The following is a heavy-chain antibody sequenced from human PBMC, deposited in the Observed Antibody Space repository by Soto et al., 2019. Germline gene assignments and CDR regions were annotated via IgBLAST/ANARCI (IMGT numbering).Heavy chain of an antibody. CDR3: AKDIYGDYGEDAFDI. CDR2: ISWNSGSI. CDR1: GFTFDDYA. D-gene: IGHD4-17*01. Sequence: DVQLVESGGGLVQPGRSLRLSCAASGFTFDDYAMHWVRQAPGKGLEWVSGISWNSGSIGYADSVKGRFTISRDNAKNSLYLQMYSLRAEDTALYYCAKDIYGDYGEDAFDIWGQGTMVTVSS. J-gene: IGHJ3*02. V-gene: IGHV3-9*01.